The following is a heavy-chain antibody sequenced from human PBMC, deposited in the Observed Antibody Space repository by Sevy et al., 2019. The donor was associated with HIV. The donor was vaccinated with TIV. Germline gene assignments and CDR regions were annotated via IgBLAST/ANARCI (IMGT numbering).Heavy chain of an antibody. CDR1: GFSVSTHA. CDR3: TRDAGYSTGWYPSDY. CDR2: ISYDGSSK. Sequence: GGSLRLSCAASGFSVSTHAMHWVRQAPGKGLEWVALISYDGSSKYYADSVKGRLTISRDNSKNTLYLQMSSLRPDHTAEYYCTRDAGYSTGWYPSDYWGQGTLVTVSS. V-gene: IGHV3-30-3*01. D-gene: IGHD6-19*01. J-gene: IGHJ4*02.